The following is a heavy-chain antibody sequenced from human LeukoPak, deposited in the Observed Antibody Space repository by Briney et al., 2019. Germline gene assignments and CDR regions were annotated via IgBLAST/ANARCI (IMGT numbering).Heavy chain of an antibody. V-gene: IGHV3-21*01. CDR2: ISPSNNYI. D-gene: IGHD5-12*01. J-gene: IGHJ4*02. CDR3: ARTSGYESTDY. CDR1: GFTFNTYY. Sequence: GGSLRLSCAASGFTFNTYYMNWVRQAPGRGLEWVSSISPSNNYIYYADSVKGRFTISRDNAKNSLYLQMNSLRAEDTAVYYCARTSGYESTDYWGQGTLVTVSS.